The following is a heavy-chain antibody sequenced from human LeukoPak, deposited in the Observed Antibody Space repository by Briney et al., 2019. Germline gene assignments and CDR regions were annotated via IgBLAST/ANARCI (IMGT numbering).Heavy chain of an antibody. CDR3: ARGTYYYDSSGYWDGAFDI. CDR1: GFTFSSYA. CDR2: ISYDGSNK. V-gene: IGHV3-30*04. D-gene: IGHD3-22*01. Sequence: GGSLRLSCAASGFTFSSYAMHWVRQAPGKGLEWVAVISYDGSNKYYADSVKGRFTISRDNSKNTLYLQMNSLRAEDTAVYYCARGTYYYDSSGYWDGAFDIWGQGTMVTVSS. J-gene: IGHJ3*02.